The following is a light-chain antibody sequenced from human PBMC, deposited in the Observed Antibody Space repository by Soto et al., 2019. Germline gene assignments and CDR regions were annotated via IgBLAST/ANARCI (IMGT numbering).Light chain of an antibody. CDR2: SVS. V-gene: IGKV1-39*01. CDR1: QSISNY. J-gene: IGKJ2*01. CDR3: QQSYSTAQT. Sequence: DIQMTPSPSSLSASVGDRVTITCRASQSISNYLNWYQQKPGKAPNLLIYSVSSLRSGVPSRFSGSGSGTDFTLTISSLQPEDFGTYYCQQSYSTAQTFGQGTKLEIK.